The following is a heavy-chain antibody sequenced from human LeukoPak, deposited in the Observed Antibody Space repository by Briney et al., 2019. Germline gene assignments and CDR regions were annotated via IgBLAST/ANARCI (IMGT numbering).Heavy chain of an antibody. CDR3: ARGSLPIVVLPAALDD. CDR2: IIPIFGTA. D-gene: IGHD2-2*01. V-gene: IGHV1-69*05. J-gene: IGHJ4*02. Sequence: SVKVSCXASGGTFSSYAITRVRQAPGQGLEWMGRIIPIFGTANYAQKFQGRVTITTDESTSTAYMELSSLRSEDTAVYYCARGSLPIVVLPAALDDWGQGTLVTVSS. CDR1: GGTFSSYA.